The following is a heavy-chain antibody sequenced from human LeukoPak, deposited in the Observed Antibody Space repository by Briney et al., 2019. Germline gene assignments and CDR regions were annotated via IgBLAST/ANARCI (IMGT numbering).Heavy chain of an antibody. Sequence: GGSLRLSCAASGFTFRSYSMNWVRQAPGKGLEWVSSIRFSGGYIYYADSLKGRITISRDNAKNSLYLQMNSLRAEDTAVYYCAKRGAEVGQTVAPGDYWGQGTLVTVSS. D-gene: IGHD1-26*01. CDR3: AKRGAEVGQTVAPGDY. J-gene: IGHJ4*02. CDR2: IRFSGGYI. CDR1: GFTFRSYS. V-gene: IGHV3-21*04.